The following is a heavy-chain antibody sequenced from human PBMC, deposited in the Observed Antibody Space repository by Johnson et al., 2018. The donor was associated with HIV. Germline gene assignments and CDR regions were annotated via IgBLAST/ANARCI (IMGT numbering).Heavy chain of an antibody. J-gene: IGHJ3*02. CDR2: ISYDGSNK. Sequence: VQLVESGGGLVKPGGSLRLSCAASGFTFSDYYMSWIRQAPGKGLEWVALISYDGSNKYYADSVKGRFTITRAHSKNTLYQQMNSLIAEDTAVYYCAKEEGLRRELFADDAFDIWGQGTMVTVSS. D-gene: IGHD4-23*01. CDR3: AKEEGLRRELFADDAFDI. V-gene: IGHV3-30*18. CDR1: GFTFSDYY.